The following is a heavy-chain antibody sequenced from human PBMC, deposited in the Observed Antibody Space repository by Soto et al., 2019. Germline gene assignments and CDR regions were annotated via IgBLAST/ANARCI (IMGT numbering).Heavy chain of an antibody. CDR3: ARVVDIVAPKWFDP. V-gene: IGHV4-30-4*01. CDR1: GGSISSGDYY. D-gene: IGHD2-15*01. J-gene: IGHJ5*02. CDR2: IYYGGST. Sequence: SETLSLTCTVSGGSISSGDYYWSWIRQPPGKGLEWIGYIYYGGSTYYNPSLKSRVTISVDTSKNQFSLKLSSVTAADTAVYYCARVVDIVAPKWFDPWGQGTLVTVSS.